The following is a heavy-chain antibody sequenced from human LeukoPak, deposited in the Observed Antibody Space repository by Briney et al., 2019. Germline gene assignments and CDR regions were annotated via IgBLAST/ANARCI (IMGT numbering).Heavy chain of an antibody. CDR2: IYTSGST. CDR1: GGSISSGSYY. J-gene: IGHJ4*02. CDR3: ARNTARRPFNY. Sequence: PSQTLSLTCTVSGGSISSGSYYWSWIRQPAGKGLEWIGRIYTSGSTNYNPSLKSRVTISVDTSKSQFSLKLSSVTAADTAVYYWARNTARRPFNYWGQETRVTVPS. V-gene: IGHV4-61*02. D-gene: IGHD5-18*01.